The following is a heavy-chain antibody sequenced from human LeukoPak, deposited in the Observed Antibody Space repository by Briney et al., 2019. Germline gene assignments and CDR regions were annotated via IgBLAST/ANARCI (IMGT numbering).Heavy chain of an antibody. CDR3: ARVAGDIRYYYYMDV. D-gene: IGHD2-15*01. CDR2: INWNGGST. Sequence: RPGGSLRLSSAASGFTFDDYGMSWVRQAPGKGLEWVSGINWNGGSTGYADSVKGRFTISRDNAKNSLYLQMNSLRAEDTALYYCARVAGDIRYYYYMDVWGKGTTVTVSS. J-gene: IGHJ6*03. CDR1: GFTFDDYG. V-gene: IGHV3-20*04.